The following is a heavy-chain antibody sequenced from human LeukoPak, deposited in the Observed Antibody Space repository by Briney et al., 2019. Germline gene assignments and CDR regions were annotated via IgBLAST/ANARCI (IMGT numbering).Heavy chain of an antibody. CDR3: AKRGVVIRVILVGFHKEAYYFDS. CDR2: ISGRGGSA. CDR1: GFTFSDNA. J-gene: IGHJ4*02. V-gene: IGHV3-23*01. D-gene: IGHD3-22*01. Sequence: PGGSLRLSCAASGFTFSDNAMTWVRQAPGKGLEWVSTISGRGGSAFYADSVKGRFTISRDNPKNTLYLQMNRLRAEDTAVYFCAKRGVVIRVILVGFHKEAYYFDSWGQGALVTVSS.